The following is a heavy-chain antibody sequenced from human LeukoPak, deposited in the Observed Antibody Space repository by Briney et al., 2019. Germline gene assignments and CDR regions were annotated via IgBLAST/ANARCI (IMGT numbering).Heavy chain of an antibody. CDR3: AREEYSGGDCYSAWFDP. J-gene: IGHJ5*02. V-gene: IGHV1-69*13. CDR2: IIPIFGTA. D-gene: IGHD2-21*02. CDR1: GYTFTSYG. Sequence: SVKVSCKASGYTFTSYGISWVRQAPGQGLEWMGGIIPIFGTANYAQKFQGRVTITADESTSTAYMELSSLRSEDTAVYYCAREEYSGGDCYSAWFDPWGQGTLVTVS.